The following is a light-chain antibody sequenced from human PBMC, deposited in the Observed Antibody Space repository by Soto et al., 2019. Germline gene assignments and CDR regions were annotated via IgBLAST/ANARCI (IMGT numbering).Light chain of an antibody. CDR2: DAS. Sequence: DIQMTQSPSTLSASVGDRVTITCRASQSIRTWLAWYQQKPGKAPQLLIYDASTLESGVPSRFSGSGSGTEFTITISSLQPDDFATYYCQQYNNYSTFGQGTRLQIK. J-gene: IGKJ5*01. CDR1: QSIRTW. CDR3: QQYNNYST. V-gene: IGKV1-5*01.